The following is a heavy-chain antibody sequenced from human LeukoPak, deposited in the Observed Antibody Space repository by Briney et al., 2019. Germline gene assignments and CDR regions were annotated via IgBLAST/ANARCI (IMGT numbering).Heavy chain of an antibody. CDR3: ARHQGNSTWVTFDY. D-gene: IGHD6-13*01. CDR2: IYPGDSDT. V-gene: IGHV5-51*01. CDR1: GYSFTSYW. J-gene: IGHJ4*02. Sequence: VESLLIYCKGSGYSFTSYWIAWVRQMPGKGLEWMGIIYPGDSDTRYSPSFQRQVTISADKSISTAYLQWSSLKASDTAIYYCARHQGNSTWVTFDYWGQGTLVTVSS.